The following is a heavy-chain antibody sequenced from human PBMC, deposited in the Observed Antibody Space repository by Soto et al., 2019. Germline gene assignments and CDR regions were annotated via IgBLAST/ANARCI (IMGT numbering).Heavy chain of an antibody. J-gene: IGHJ4*02. D-gene: IGHD3-22*01. CDR2: IYVNGIP. CDR3: ATERTTMIEGFDY. Sequence: SETLSLTCTVSGDSIRSYYWSWIRQSPGKGLEWIGYIYVNGIPNYNPSLRSRLTISVDTSKNQFSLMLRSVTAADTAVYFCATERTTMIEGFDYWGQGTLVTVSS. CDR1: GDSIRSYY. V-gene: IGHV4-59*03.